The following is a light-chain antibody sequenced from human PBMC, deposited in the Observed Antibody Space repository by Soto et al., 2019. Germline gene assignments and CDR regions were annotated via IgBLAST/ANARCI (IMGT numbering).Light chain of an antibody. J-gene: IGLJ1*01. CDR3: CSYAGRSTYV. Sequence: QSALTQPASVSGSPGQSITISCTGTSSDVGSYNPVSWYQQHPGKAPKLIIFDDSKRPSGVSNRFSGSQSGNTASLTISGLQAEDEADYYCCSYAGRSTYVFGYGTKVTVL. CDR1: SSDVGSYNP. CDR2: DDS. V-gene: IGLV2-23*01.